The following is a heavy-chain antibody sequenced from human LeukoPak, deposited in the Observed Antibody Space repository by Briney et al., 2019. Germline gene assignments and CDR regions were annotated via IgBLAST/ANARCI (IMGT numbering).Heavy chain of an antibody. Sequence: ASVKVSCKASGYTFTSYGITWVRQAPGQGLEWMGWSSVYNGNTNYVQNLQGRVTITTDTSTSTAYMELRSLRSDDTAVYYCARAQVTDSHYCYDYWGQGTLVTVSS. J-gene: IGHJ4*02. CDR1: GYTFTSYG. V-gene: IGHV1-18*01. D-gene: IGHD2-21*02. CDR3: ARAQVTDSHYCYDY. CDR2: SSVYNGNT.